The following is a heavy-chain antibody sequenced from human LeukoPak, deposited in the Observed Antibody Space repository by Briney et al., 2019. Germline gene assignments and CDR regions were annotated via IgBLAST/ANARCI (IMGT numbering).Heavy chain of an antibody. V-gene: IGHV5-51*01. J-gene: IGHJ4*02. CDR1: GYLFSTYW. CDR2: IYPRDSDT. D-gene: IGHD2-8*01. Sequence: GESLKISCQGSGYLFSTYWIGWVRQLPGKGLEWMGIIYPRDSDTRYSLSFQGQVTISGDKSISTADLQWSSLKASDTAMYYCARHTSYGTDFWGQGTLVTVSS. CDR3: ARHTSYGTDF.